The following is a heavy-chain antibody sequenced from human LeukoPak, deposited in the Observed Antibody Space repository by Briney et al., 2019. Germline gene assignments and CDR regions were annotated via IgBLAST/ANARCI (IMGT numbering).Heavy chain of an antibody. CDR3: AGDPEMATIVRGRLDY. CDR1: GFTFSSYS. D-gene: IGHD5-24*01. Sequence: GGSLRLSCAASGFTFSSYSMNWVRQAPGKGLEWVSSISSSSSYIYYADSVKGRFTISRDNAKNSLYLQMNSLRAEDTAVYYCAGDPEMATIVRGRLDYWGQGTPVTVSS. V-gene: IGHV3-21*01. J-gene: IGHJ4*02. CDR2: ISSSSSYI.